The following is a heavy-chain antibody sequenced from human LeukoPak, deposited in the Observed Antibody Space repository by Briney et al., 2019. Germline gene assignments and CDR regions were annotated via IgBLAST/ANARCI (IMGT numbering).Heavy chain of an antibody. V-gene: IGHV4-59*01. CDR2: IYYSGST. Sequence: SETLSLTCTVSGVSISSYYWSWIRQPPGKGLEWIGYIYYSGSTNFNPSLKSRVTLSVDTSKNHFSLNLSSVTAADTAVYYCARGGYTYGFDTFDIWGQGTMVTVSS. J-gene: IGHJ3*02. D-gene: IGHD5-18*01. CDR3: ARGGYTYGFDTFDI. CDR1: GVSISSYY.